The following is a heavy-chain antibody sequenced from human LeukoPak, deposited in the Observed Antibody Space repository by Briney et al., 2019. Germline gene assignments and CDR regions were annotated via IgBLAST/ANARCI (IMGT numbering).Heavy chain of an antibody. CDR3: ARGPLGHAAGDLYFDY. D-gene: IGHD6-13*01. J-gene: IGHJ4*02. Sequence: ASVKVSCKASGYTFTSYYMHWVRQAPGQGLEWMGIINPSGGSTSYAQKFQGRVTMTRDTSTSTVYMELSSLRSEDTAVYYCARGPLGHAAGDLYFDYWGQGTLVAVSS. V-gene: IGHV1-46*01. CDR1: GYTFTSYY. CDR2: INPSGGST.